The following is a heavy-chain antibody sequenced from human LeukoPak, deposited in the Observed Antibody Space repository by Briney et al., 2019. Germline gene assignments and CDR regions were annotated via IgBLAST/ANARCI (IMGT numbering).Heavy chain of an antibody. V-gene: IGHV4-4*02. CDR2: IYHSGST. CDR1: GGSICSSNW. J-gene: IGHJ6*02. D-gene: IGHD3-3*02. CDR3: ARVAYYYYYGMDV. Sequence: SETLSLTCAVSGGSICSSNWWSWVRQPPGKGLEWIGEIYHSGSTNYNPSLKSRVTISVDKSKNQFSLKLSSVTAADTAVYYCARVAYYYYYGMDVWGQGTTVTVSS.